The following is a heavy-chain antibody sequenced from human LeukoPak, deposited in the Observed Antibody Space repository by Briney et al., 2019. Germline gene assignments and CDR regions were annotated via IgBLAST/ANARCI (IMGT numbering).Heavy chain of an antibody. CDR2: IRSRTYTGTA. CDR1: GFAFGASA. Sequence: GGSLRLSCTTSGFAFGASAMSWVRQAPGKGLEWVGFIRSRTYTGTADYAAPVEGRFSISRDDSKGIAYLHMNSLKTEDTAVYYCSRGQRITLGRDVKYYFDYWGPGTLVTVSS. D-gene: IGHD3-10*01. CDR3: SRGQRITLGRDVKYYFDY. V-gene: IGHV3-49*04. J-gene: IGHJ4*02.